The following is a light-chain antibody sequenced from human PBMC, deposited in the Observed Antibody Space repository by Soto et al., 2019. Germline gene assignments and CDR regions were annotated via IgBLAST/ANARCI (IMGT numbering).Light chain of an antibody. CDR1: TRISRW. V-gene: IGKV1-5*01. J-gene: IGKJ1*01. CDR2: DAS. CDR3: QYYRTVWA. Sequence: PLTQSPSTLSASVGDRVTITLRARTRISRWSAWYHQKRGKATNLMTYDASTLESGVPSRFSGSGSGKQFTLTISSLQPDDFVTYYCQYYRTVWAFGQGTKVDNK.